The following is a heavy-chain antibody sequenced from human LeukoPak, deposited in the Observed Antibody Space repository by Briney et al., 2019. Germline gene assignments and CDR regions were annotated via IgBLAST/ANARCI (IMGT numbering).Heavy chain of an antibody. CDR3: ASDDYGDLVNAFDI. J-gene: IGHJ3*02. V-gene: IGHV4-34*01. D-gene: IGHD4-17*01. Sequence: SETLSLTCAVYGGSFSGYYWSWIRQPPGKGLEWLGEINHSGGNNYNPFLKSRVTISLDTSKNHFSLKLTSVTAADTAVYYCASDDYGDLVNAFDIWGQGTMVTVSS. CDR1: GGSFSGYY. CDR2: INHSGGN.